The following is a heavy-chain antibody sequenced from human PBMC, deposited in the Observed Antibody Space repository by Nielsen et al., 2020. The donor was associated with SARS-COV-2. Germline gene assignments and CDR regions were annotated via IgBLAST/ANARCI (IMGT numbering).Heavy chain of an antibody. CDR3: ASSAPPSGFNWFDP. V-gene: IGHV1-18*04. CDR2: ISGNSDSA. D-gene: IGHD3-22*01. CDR1: GYTFTKYG. Sequence: ASVKVSCKASGYTFTKYGISWVRQAPGQGLEWMGWISGNSDSARYVKKFLGRVIMTTDTSTSTAYLEVRSLRSDDTAVYYCASSAPPSGFNWFDPWGQGTLVTSPQ. J-gene: IGHJ5*02.